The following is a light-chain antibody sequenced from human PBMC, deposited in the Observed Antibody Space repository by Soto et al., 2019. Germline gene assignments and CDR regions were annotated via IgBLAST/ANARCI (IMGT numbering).Light chain of an antibody. CDR1: SSDIGYYNY. J-gene: IGLJ1*01. V-gene: IGLV2-14*01. CDR3: SSYKTGSTVV. Sequence: QSVLTQPASVSGSPGQSITISCTGTSSDIGYYNYVSWYQQYPGKAPKLIIYEVSNRPSGVPNRFSGSKSANTASLTISGLQAEDEADYHCSSYKTGSTVVFGTGTKVTVL. CDR2: EVS.